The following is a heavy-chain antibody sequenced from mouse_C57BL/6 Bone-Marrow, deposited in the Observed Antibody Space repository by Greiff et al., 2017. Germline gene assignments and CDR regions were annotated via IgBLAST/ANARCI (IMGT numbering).Heavy chain of an antibody. D-gene: IGHD1-3*01. CDR1: GYTFTSYW. Sequence: QVQLQQPGAELVKPGASVKLSCKASGYTFTSYWMQWVKQRPGQGLEWIGEIDPSDSYTNYNQKFKGKATLTVDPSSSTTYMQLSSLTSEDSAGYYCARGDNYEYYYAMDYWGQGTSVTVSS. CDR3: ARGDNYEYYYAMDY. CDR2: IDPSDSYT. V-gene: IGHV1-50*01. J-gene: IGHJ4*01.